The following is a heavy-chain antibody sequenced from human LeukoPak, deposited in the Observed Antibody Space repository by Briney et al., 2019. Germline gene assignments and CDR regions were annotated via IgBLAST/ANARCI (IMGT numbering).Heavy chain of an antibody. CDR2: VFPDDSNT. Sequence: GESLKISCKGFGYSFTSCWIGWVRQMPGKGLEWMGIVFPDDSNTRYSPSFQGQVTISADKSISTAYLQWSSLKASDTAMYYCARSPYSSSWYASGEYFQHWGQGTLVTVSS. V-gene: IGHV5-51*01. CDR1: GYSFTSCW. J-gene: IGHJ1*01. CDR3: ARSPYSSSWYASGEYFQH. D-gene: IGHD6-13*01.